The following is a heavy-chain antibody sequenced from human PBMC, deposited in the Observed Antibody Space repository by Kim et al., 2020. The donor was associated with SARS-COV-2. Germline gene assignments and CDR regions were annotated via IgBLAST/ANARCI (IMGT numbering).Heavy chain of an antibody. D-gene: IGHD3-16*01. CDR1: GYTFTSYG. Sequence: ASVKVSCKASGYTFTSYGISWVRQAPGQGLEWMGWISAYNGNTNYAQKLQGRVTMTTDTSTSTAYMELRSLRSDDTAVYYCARDISYDYVWGSSHVIGYFDLWGRGTLVTVSS. CDR3: ARDISYDYVWGSSHVIGYFDL. V-gene: IGHV1-18*04. CDR2: ISAYNGNT. J-gene: IGHJ2*01.